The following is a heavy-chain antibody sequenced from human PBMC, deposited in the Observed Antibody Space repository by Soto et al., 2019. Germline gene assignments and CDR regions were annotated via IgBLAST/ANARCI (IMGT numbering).Heavy chain of an antibody. J-gene: IGHJ6*03. CDR1: GFTFSDYY. V-gene: IGHV3-11*01. CDR3: SRCIGAREEGYYMDV. D-gene: IGHD5-12*01. Sequence: QVQLVESGGGLVKPGGSLRLSCAASGFTFSDYYMSWIRQAPGQGLEWVSYISSSGSTIYYADSVKGRFTISRDNAKNALYLQRNCWRAEDRAVYYCSRCIGAREEGYYMDVWGKGTTVTVSS. CDR2: ISSSGSTI.